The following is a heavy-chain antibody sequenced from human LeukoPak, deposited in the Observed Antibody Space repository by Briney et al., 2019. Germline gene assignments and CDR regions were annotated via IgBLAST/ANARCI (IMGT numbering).Heavy chain of an antibody. CDR1: GFTLSPYA. CDR3: AREGGSYYGFDY. D-gene: IGHD3-10*01. J-gene: IGHJ4*02. Sequence: GGSLRLSCAASGFTLSPYAMHWVRQAPGKGLEWVAIISYDGSNKYYADSVKGRLTISRDNSKNTLYLQMNSLRTEDTAVYYCAREGGSYYGFDYWGQGTLVTVSS. V-gene: IGHV3-30*04. CDR2: ISYDGSNK.